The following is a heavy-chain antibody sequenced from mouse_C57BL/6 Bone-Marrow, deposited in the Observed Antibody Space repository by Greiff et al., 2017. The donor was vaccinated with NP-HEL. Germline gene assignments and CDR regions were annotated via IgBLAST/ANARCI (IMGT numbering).Heavy chain of an antibody. J-gene: IGHJ3*01. D-gene: IGHD1-1*01. CDR2: ISSGSSTI. V-gene: IGHV5-17*01. Sequence: EVQVVESGGGLVKPGGSLKLSCAASGFTFSDYGMHWVRQAPEKGLEWVAYISSGSSTIYYADTVKGRFTISRDNAKNTLFLQMTSLRSEDTAMYYCADFTTGFAYWGQGTLVTVSA. CDR3: ADFTTGFAY. CDR1: GFTFSDYG.